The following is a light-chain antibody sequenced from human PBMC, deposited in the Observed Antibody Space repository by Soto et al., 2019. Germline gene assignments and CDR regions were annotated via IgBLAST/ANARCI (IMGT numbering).Light chain of an antibody. CDR2: SNN. CDR1: SSNIGGTNY. Sequence: QSVLTQPPSASGTPGQKVFISCSGSSSNIGGTNYAYWYQQLPGAAPKLLMHSNNLRPSGVPERISGSKFGTAASLAISRLRSEDEAVYYCASWDDRLGAVIFGGGTK. V-gene: IGLV1-47*02. CDR3: ASWDDRLGAVI. J-gene: IGLJ2*01.